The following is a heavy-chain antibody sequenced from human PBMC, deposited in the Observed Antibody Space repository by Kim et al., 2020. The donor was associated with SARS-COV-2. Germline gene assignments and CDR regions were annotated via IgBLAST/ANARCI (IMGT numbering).Heavy chain of an antibody. CDR2: ISYLGDI. CDR3: VKGSGRGQSLVEP. CDR1: GASTTSDY. Sequence: SETLSLTCTVSGASTTSDYWSWIRQSPGKGLQWIGYISYLGDINYNPSLRGRVTISLDTSKDQLSLRLTSVTATDTAIYFCVKGSGRGQSLVEPWGQGSLVTVSS. V-gene: IGHV4-59*01. J-gene: IGHJ5*02. D-gene: IGHD3-10*01.